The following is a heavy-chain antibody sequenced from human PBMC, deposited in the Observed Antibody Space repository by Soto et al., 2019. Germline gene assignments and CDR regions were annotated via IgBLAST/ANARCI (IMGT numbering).Heavy chain of an antibody. CDR3: ARDRSRVLDV. CDR2: ITSSGGTI. D-gene: IGHD3-10*01. J-gene: IGHJ6*02. V-gene: IGHV3-48*02. CDR1: GFTFNIYY. Sequence: GGSLRLSCEASGFTFNIYYMNWVRQAPGKGLEWLSCITSSGGTIDYADSVKGRFTVSRDNAKNLVFLQMNSLRDEDTAVYYCARDRSRVLDVWGQGTTLTVSS.